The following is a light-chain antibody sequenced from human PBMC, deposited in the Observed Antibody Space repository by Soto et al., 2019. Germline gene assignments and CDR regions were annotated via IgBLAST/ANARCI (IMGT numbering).Light chain of an antibody. Sequence: EIVLTQSPGTLSLSPGERAILSCRASQSVNSNYLAWYQQKPGQPPNLLIYGASSRATGVPNRFSGSGSGTDFTLTISSLEPEDFAVYYCHQYGLLPRHPFGQGTKLEIK. J-gene: IGKJ2*01. CDR2: GAS. V-gene: IGKV3-20*01. CDR1: QSVNSNY. CDR3: HQYGLLPRHP.